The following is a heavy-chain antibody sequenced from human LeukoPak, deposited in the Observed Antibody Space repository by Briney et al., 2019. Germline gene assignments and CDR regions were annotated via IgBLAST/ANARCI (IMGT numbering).Heavy chain of an antibody. V-gene: IGHV4-34*01. Sequence: SETLSLTCAVYGGSFSGYYWSWIRQPPGKGLEWIGEISHSGSTNYNPSLKSRVTISVDTSKNQFSLKLSSVTAADTAVYYCARGLDYWGQGTLVTVSS. CDR2: ISHSGST. J-gene: IGHJ4*02. CDR1: GGSFSGYY. CDR3: ARGLDY.